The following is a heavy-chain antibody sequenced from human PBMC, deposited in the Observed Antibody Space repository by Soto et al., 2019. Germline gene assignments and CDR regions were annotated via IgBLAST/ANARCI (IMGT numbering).Heavy chain of an antibody. D-gene: IGHD2-2*03. J-gene: IGHJ4*02. V-gene: IGHV5-51*01. CDR2: IFPSDSVT. Sequence: GESLKISCKASGYTFTNYWIGWVRQVPGEGLGWMGFIFPSDSVTRYSPSFQGQVTISVDKSVDTTYLQWGSLKASDTAMYYCVRGMDRNSAGFWGLGTMVTVSS. CDR1: GYTFTNYW. CDR3: VRGMDRNSAGF.